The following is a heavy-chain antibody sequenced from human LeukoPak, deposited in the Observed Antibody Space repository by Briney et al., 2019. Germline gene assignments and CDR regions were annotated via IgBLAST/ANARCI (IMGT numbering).Heavy chain of an antibody. CDR3: ARRGKSGSYSGYFDY. J-gene: IGHJ4*02. CDR1: GGSISSGGYS. D-gene: IGHD1-26*01. CDR2: IYHSGST. V-gene: IGHV4-30-2*01. Sequence: PSQTLSLTCAVSGGSISSGGYSWSWIRQPPGKGLEWIGYIYHSGSTYYNPSLKSRVTISVDRSKNQFSLKLSSVTAADTAVYYCARRGKSGSYSGYFDYWGQGTLVTVSS.